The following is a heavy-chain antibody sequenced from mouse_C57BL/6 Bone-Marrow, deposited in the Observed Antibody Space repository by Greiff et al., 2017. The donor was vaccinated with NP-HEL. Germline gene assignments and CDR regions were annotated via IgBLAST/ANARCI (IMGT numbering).Heavy chain of an antibody. CDR2: ISSGGSYT. CDR3: ARRGLYYYGSRNYWYFDV. CDR1: GFTFSSYG. Sequence: DVQLVESGGDLVKPGGSLKLSCAASGFTFSSYGMSWVRQTPDKRLEWVATISSGGSYTYYPDSVKGRFTISRDNAKNTLYLQMSSLKSEDTAMYYCARRGLYYYGSRNYWYFDVWGTGTTVTVSS. V-gene: IGHV5-6*01. J-gene: IGHJ1*03. D-gene: IGHD1-1*01.